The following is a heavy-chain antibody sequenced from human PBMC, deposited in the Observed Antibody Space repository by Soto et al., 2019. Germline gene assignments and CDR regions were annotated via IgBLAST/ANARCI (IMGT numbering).Heavy chain of an antibody. CDR3: ARDLPDYDYGMDV. J-gene: IGHJ6*02. V-gene: IGHV1-46*01. CDR2: INPSGGST. Sequence: GASVKVSCKASGYTLTSYYMHWVRQAPGQGLEWMGIINPSGGSTSYAQKFQGRVTMTRDTSTSTVYMELSSLRSEDTAVYYCARDLPDYDYGMDVWDQGTTVTVSS. CDR1: GYTLTSYY.